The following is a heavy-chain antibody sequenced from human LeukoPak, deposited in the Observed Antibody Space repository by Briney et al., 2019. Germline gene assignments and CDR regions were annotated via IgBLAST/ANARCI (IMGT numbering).Heavy chain of an antibody. CDR2: INEDGSTT. CDR1: GFTFSSNW. J-gene: IGHJ4*02. Sequence: PGGSLRLSCAASGFTFSSNWMHWVRQAPGKGLVWVSRINEDGSTTNYADSVKGRFTISRDDAKNMMFLQMNSLRADDTAVYYCVRDFRSADYWGQGILVTVSS. V-gene: IGHV3-74*01. CDR3: VRDFRSADY.